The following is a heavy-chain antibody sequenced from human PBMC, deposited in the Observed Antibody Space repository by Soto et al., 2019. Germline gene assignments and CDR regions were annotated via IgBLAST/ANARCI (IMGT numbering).Heavy chain of an antibody. CDR2: ISSSGSV. J-gene: IGHJ6*02. D-gene: IGHD1-7*01. CDR3: ARDRKLELPGNYYYYGMDV. CDR1: GGSIRDYF. Sequence: SETLSLTCRVSGGSIRDYFWTWIRQSPGRGLEWIGYISSSGSVKYNSSLKSRVTSSLDRSRNQFSLKLSPVTAAGTAVYFCARDRKLELPGNYYYYGMDVWGQGTTVTVSS. V-gene: IGHV4-59*01.